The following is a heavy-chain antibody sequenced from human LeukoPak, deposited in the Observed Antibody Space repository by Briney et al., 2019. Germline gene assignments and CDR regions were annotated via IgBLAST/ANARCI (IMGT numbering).Heavy chain of an antibody. V-gene: IGHV1-2*02. D-gene: IGHD6-19*01. CDR1: GYTFTGYY. CDR2: INPNSGGI. Sequence: ASVKVSCKASGYTFTGYYIHWVRQAPGQRLAWMGWINPNSGGIKYAQKFQGRVTMTRDTSISTAYMELSRLRSDDTAVYYCGRYRAVAGTAPDAFDIWGQGTMVTVSS. CDR3: GRYRAVAGTAPDAFDI. J-gene: IGHJ3*02.